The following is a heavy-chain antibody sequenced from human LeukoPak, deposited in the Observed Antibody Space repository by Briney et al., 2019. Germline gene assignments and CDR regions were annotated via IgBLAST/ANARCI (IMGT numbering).Heavy chain of an antibody. V-gene: IGHV1-46*01. Sequence: GASVKVSCKASGYTFTSYYMHWVRQPPGQGLEWMGIINPSGGSTSYAQKFQGRVTMTRDTSTSTVYMELSSLRSEDTAVYYCARGPGLGYRSGGSCYWFDPWGQGTLVTVSS. CDR3: ARGPGLGYRSGGSCYWFDP. CDR2: INPSGGST. CDR1: GYTFTSYY. J-gene: IGHJ5*02. D-gene: IGHD2-15*01.